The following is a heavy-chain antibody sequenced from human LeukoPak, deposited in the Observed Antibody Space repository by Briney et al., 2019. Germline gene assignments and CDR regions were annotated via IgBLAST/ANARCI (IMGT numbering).Heavy chain of an antibody. CDR2: ISGSGGST. Sequence: GGSLRLSCAASGFTFSSYAMSWVRQAPGKGLEWVSAISGSGGSTYYADSVKGRFTISRDNAKNSLYLQMNSLRAEDTAVYYCARAKPRYDSSGYDAFDIWGQGTMVTVSS. V-gene: IGHV3-23*01. J-gene: IGHJ3*02. D-gene: IGHD3-22*01. CDR3: ARAKPRYDSSGYDAFDI. CDR1: GFTFSSYA.